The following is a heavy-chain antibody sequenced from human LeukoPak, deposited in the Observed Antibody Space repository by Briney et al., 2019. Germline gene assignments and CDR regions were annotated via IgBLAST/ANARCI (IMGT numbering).Heavy chain of an antibody. J-gene: IGHJ4*02. V-gene: IGHV4-38-2*01. CDR3: ARRISTRRGETCSSTSCYFDY. D-gene: IGHD2-2*01. Sequence: PSETLSLTCAVSGFSISSGYFWAWIRQSPGQGLEWIGSIFHSGITYYNPSLKSRITISVDTSKNQFSLRLSSVTAADTAVYYCARRISTRRGETCSSTSCYFDYWGQGTLVTVSS. CDR2: IFHSGIT. CDR1: GFSISSGYF.